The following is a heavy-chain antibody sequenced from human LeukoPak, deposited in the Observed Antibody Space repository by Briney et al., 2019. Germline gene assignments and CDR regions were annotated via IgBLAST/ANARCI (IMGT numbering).Heavy chain of an antibody. CDR1: GFTFSSYS. J-gene: IGHJ5*02. CDR3: ARERTPTVASRDWFDP. CDR2: ISSSSSYI. V-gene: IGHV3-21*01. D-gene: IGHD4-23*01. Sequence: GGSLRLSCAASGFTFSSYSMNWVRQAPGKGLEWVSSISSSSSYIYYADSVKGRFTVSRDNAKNSLYLQMNSLRAEDTAVYYCARERTPTVASRDWFDPWGQGTLVTVSS.